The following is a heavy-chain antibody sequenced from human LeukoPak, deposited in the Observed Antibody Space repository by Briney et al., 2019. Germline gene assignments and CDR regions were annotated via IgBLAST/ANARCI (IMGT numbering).Heavy chain of an antibody. CDR1: GFTFSSYA. J-gene: IGHJ5*02. CDR3: AKVSPPPTYYDFWSGYYKAWFDP. D-gene: IGHD3-3*01. CDR2: ISGSGGST. Sequence: GGSLRLSCAASGFTFSSYAMSWVRQAPGKGLEWVSAISGSGGSTYYADSVKGRFTISRDNSKNTLYLQMNSLRAEDTAVYYCAKVSPPPTYYDFWSGYYKAWFDPLGQGTLVTVSS. V-gene: IGHV3-23*01.